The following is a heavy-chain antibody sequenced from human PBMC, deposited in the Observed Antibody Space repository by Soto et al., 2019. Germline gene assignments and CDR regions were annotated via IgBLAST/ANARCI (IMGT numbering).Heavy chain of an antibody. CDR2: ISAYNGNT. Sequence: ASVKVSCKASGYTFTSHGISWVRQAPGQGLEWMGWISAYNGNTNYAQKLQGRVTMTTDTSTSTAYMELRSLRSDDTAVYYCARWPITMIVVVISPYGMDVWGQGTTVTVSS. CDR1: GYTFTSHG. J-gene: IGHJ6*02. CDR3: ARWPITMIVVVISPYGMDV. D-gene: IGHD3-22*01. V-gene: IGHV1-18*01.